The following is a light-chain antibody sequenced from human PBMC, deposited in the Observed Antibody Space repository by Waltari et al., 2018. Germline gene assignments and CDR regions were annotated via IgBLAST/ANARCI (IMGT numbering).Light chain of an antibody. Sequence: QSALTQPPSASGSPGQSVTISCTGTSSDVGGYNYVSWYQQHPGEAPKLMIYEVSKRPSGVPERSSGSKSGNTASRTVSGLQAEDEADYYCSSYAGSNNFEVFGGGTKLTVL. CDR3: SSYAGSNNFEV. V-gene: IGLV2-8*01. J-gene: IGLJ2*01. CDR2: EVS. CDR1: SSDVGGYNY.